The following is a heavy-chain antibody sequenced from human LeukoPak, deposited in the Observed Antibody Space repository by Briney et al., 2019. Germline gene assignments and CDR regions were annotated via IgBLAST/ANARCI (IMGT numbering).Heavy chain of an antibody. CDR1: GGSISSGSYC. J-gene: IGHJ4*02. CDR2: IYTSGST. CDR3: ARHVFLYDSSGYRRGYFDY. D-gene: IGHD3-22*01. V-gene: IGHV4-61*02. Sequence: SETLSLTCTVSGGSISSGSYCWSWIRQPAGKGLEWIGRIYTSGSTNYNPSLKSRVTISVDTSKNQFSLKLSSVTAADTAVYYCARHVFLYDSSGYRRGYFDYWGQGTLVTVSS.